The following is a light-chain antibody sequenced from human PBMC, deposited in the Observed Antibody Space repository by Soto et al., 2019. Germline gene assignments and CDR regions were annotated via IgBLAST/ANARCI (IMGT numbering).Light chain of an antibody. CDR3: SSYAGSLHV. Sequence: QSALTQPRSVSGSPGQSVTISCTGTSSDVGAYNYVSWYQQHPGKAPKVMIFDVNRRPSGVPDRFSGSKSGNTASLTISGLQAEDEADYSCSSYAGSLHVFGTGTKVTVL. V-gene: IGLV2-11*01. CDR2: DVN. J-gene: IGLJ1*01. CDR1: SSDVGAYNY.